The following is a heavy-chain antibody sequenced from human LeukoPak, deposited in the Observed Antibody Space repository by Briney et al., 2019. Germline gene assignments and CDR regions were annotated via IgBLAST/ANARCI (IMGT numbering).Heavy chain of an antibody. CDR2: IYYSGST. CDR3: ARGDLYYYDSSGYYLH. V-gene: IGHV4-30-4*08. CDR1: GRSISSGGYY. J-gene: IGHJ4*02. Sequence: SQTLSLTCTVSGRSISSGGYYWSWIRQPPGKGLELLGYIYYSGSTYYNPSLTSRVTISVDTSKNQFSLKLSSVTAADTAVYYCARGDLYYYDSSGYYLHWGQGTLVTVSS. D-gene: IGHD3-22*01.